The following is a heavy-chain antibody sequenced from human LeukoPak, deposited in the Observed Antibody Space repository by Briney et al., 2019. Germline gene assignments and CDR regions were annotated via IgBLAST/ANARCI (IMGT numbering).Heavy chain of an antibody. CDR1: GYTLTDYY. CDR2: INPNSGGT. J-gene: IGHJ4*02. CDR3: ARQEGRIDY. V-gene: IGHV1-2*06. Sequence: ASVKVSCKASGYTLTDYYMHWVRQAPGQGLEWMGRINPNSGGTNYAQKFQGRVTMTRDTSISTVYMELSRLRSDDTAVYYCARQEGRIDYRGQRTLVTVSS.